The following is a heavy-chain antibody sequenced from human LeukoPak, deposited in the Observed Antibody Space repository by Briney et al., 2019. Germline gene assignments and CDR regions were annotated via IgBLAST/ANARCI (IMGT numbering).Heavy chain of an antibody. D-gene: IGHD1-26*01. J-gene: IGHJ5*02. Sequence: SDTLSLTCTVSGGSVSSVSYYWSWIRQPPGKGLEWIGYIYYSGSTNYNPSLKSRVTISVDTSKNQFSLKLSSVTAADTALYYCARVGAPGSGSYHYWFDPWGQGTLVTVSS. CDR1: GGSVSSVSYY. CDR2: IYYSGST. CDR3: ARVGAPGSGSYHYWFDP. V-gene: IGHV4-61*01.